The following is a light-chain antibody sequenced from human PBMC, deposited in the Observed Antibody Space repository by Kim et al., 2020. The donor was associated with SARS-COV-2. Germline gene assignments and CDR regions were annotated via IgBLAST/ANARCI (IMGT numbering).Light chain of an antibody. V-gene: IGLV2-14*04. J-gene: IGLJ2*01. CDR2: DVT. CDR3: SSYTSTNTLV. CDR1: ASAVGGCSQ. Sequence: GQSITRAGTANASAVGGCSQVSWHHQYPCKAPKIIIYDVTKRPSGVSNRFSGSKSGNTASLTISGLQAEDEADYYCSSYTSTNTLVFGGGTQLTVL.